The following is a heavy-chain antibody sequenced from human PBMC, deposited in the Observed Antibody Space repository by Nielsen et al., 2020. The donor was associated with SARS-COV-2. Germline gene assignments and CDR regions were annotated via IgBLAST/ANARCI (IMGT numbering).Heavy chain of an antibody. CDR1: GFTFSSYS. V-gene: IGHV3-21*01. J-gene: IGHJ4*02. CDR2: ISSSSSYI. D-gene: IGHD3-10*01. Sequence: GESLKISCAASGFTFSSYSMNWVRQAPGKGLEWVSSISSSSSYIYYADSVKGRFTISRDNSKNTLYLQMNSLRAEDTAVYYCARYGSGSPHFDYWGQGTLVTVSS. CDR3: ARYGSGSPHFDY.